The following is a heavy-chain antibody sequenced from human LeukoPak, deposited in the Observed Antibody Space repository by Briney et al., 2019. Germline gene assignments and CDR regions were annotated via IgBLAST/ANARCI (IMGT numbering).Heavy chain of an antibody. Sequence: SVKVSCKASGGTSSSYAISWVRQAPGQGLEWMGGIIPIFGTANYAQKFQGRVTITADESTSTAYMELSSLRSEDTAVYYCARGIDILTGYFDYWGQGTLVTVSS. CDR1: GGTSSSYA. CDR2: IIPIFGTA. CDR3: ARGIDILTGYFDY. D-gene: IGHD3-9*01. V-gene: IGHV1-69*01. J-gene: IGHJ4*02.